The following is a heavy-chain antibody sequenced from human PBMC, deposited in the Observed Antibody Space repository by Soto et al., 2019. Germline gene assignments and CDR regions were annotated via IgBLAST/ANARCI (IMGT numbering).Heavy chain of an antibody. J-gene: IGHJ3*02. V-gene: IGHV4-59*01. CDR2: IYYSGST. CDR3: ARDSGYLSYGDTSAFDI. Sequence: SETLSLTCTVSTASINSYSWSWIRQPPGKGLEWIGYIYYSGSTNYNPSLKSRVTISVDTSKNQFSLKLSSVTAADTAVYYCARDSGYLSYGDTSAFDIWGQGTMVTVSS. D-gene: IGHD4-17*01. CDR1: TASINSYS.